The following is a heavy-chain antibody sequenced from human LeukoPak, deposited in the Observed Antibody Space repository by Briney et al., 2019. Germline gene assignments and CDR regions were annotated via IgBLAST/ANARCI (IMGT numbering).Heavy chain of an antibody. CDR3: ARGPRLRTWFDP. D-gene: IGHD4-17*01. Sequence: SETLSLTCTVSGDSNSPYYWSWIRQTPEKGLECIGYIYYTGGAKYNPSLNSRATISVDTSQNQVSLTLTSVTAADTAVYYCARGPRLRTWFDPWGQGTLVTVSS. CDR1: GDSNSPYY. J-gene: IGHJ5*02. V-gene: IGHV4-59*12. CDR2: IYYTGGA.